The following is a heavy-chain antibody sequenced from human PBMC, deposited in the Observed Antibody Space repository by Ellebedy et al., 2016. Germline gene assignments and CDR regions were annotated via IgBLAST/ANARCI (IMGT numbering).Heavy chain of an antibody. V-gene: IGHV3-33*01. D-gene: IGHD6-19*01. CDR2: IWTHGNKE. Sequence: GESLKISXAASGFTFSNYGMHWVRQAPGKGLEWVGVIWTHGNKEHCADSVKGRFTISRDNSKNTLFLQMNSLRAEDTAVYYCASIGAVASDYWGQGTLVTVSS. CDR3: ASIGAVASDY. J-gene: IGHJ4*02. CDR1: GFTFSNYG.